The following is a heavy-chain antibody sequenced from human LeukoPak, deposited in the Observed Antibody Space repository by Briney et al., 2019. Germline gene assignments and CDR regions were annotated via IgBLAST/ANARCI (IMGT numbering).Heavy chain of an antibody. D-gene: IGHD3-22*01. V-gene: IGHV1-3*03. CDR2: INAGNGNT. CDR1: GYTFTSYA. CDR3: ATNTRSSGSDYFDY. J-gene: IGHJ4*02. Sequence: GASVKVSCKASGYTFTSYAMHWVRQAPGQRLEWMGWINAGNGNTKYSQEFQGRVTITRDTSASTAYMELSSLRSEDMAVYYCATNTRSSGSDYFDYWGQGTLVTVSS.